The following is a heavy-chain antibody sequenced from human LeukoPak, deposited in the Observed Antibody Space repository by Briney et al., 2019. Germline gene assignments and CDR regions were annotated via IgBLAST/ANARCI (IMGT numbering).Heavy chain of an antibody. CDR2: INSDGRSI. D-gene: IGHD3-10*01. Sequence: GGSLRLSCAASGFTFSSYWMYWVRQAPGKGLVWVSRINSDGRSISYADSVKGRFTISRDNAKNTLYLQMNSLRAEDTAVYYCARDPYYYGSGSPDYWGQGALVTVSS. CDR3: ARDPYYYGSGSPDY. J-gene: IGHJ4*02. V-gene: IGHV3-74*01. CDR1: GFTFSSYW.